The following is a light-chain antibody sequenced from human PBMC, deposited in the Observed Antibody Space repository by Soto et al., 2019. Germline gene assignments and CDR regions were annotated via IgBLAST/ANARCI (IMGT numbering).Light chain of an antibody. CDR2: GVS. V-gene: IGLV2-14*01. CDR1: GSDVGGYNY. J-gene: IGLJ1*01. CDR3: RSCTSRDCYV. Sequence: QYVLTHPASVSGSPGQSIAISCTGSGSDVGGYNYVSWYQQHPGKAPKLIIYGVSHRPSGVSPRFSASRSAYTASLTISGIQHEDEADYYCRSCTSRDCYVLGPGTNVILL.